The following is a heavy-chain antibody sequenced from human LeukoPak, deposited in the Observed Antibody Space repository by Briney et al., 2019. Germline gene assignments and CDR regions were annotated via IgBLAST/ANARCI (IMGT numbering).Heavy chain of an antibody. J-gene: IGHJ5*02. CDR3: ARDRFPYTVTFGGGKDWFDP. Sequence: ASVKVSRKPSGYNFTGYYLHWVRQAPGQGLEWMGWINPNTGGTNYAQNFQGRVTMTRDTSIGTAYMELSRLRSDDTAVYYCARDRFPYTVTFGGGKDWFDPWGQGTLVTVSS. CDR2: INPNTGGT. CDR1: GYNFTGYY. V-gene: IGHV1-2*02. D-gene: IGHD4-11*01.